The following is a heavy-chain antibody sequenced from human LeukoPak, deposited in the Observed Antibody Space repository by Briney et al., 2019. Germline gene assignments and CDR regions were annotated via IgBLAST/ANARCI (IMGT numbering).Heavy chain of an antibody. V-gene: IGHV3-20*04. CDR1: GFTFDEYG. CDR2: INWSGDDT. D-gene: IGHD6-13*01. CDR3: ARSYSSRSFYYMDV. J-gene: IGHJ6*03. Sequence: GGSLRLSCAISGFTFDEYGMNWVPHAPGKGLVCGSGINWSGDDTHYADAVKGRFTISRDNAKNSLYLQMTSLRAEAAALYYCARSYSSRSFYYMDVWGKGTTVTVS.